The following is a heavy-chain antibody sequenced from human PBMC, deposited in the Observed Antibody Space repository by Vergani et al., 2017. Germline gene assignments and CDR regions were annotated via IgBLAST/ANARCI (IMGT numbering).Heavy chain of an antibody. D-gene: IGHD5-12*01. CDR3: TKGSRGYTGYFFDY. CDR1: GFSFSNHW. Sequence: EVQLVESGGSLVHPGGSLRLSCAASGFSFSNHWMSWVRLAPGKGLEWVSSVSGSSATPYYADSVKGRFIISRDNSKNTLHLQMNSLRADDTAVYYCTKGSRGYTGYFFDYWGQGTLATVSS. V-gene: IGHV3-23*04. CDR2: VSGSSATP. J-gene: IGHJ4*02.